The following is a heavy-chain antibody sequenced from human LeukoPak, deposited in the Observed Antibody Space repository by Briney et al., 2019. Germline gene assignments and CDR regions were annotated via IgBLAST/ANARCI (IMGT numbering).Heavy chain of an antibody. V-gene: IGHV3-33*06. Sequence: PGGSLRLSCVVSGFTFSDYYMSWIRQAPGKGLEWVAVIWYDGSNKYYADSEKGRFTISRYNSKNTLYLQMNSLRAEDTAVYYCAKEVLSGYSYGYFDYWGQGTLVTVSS. J-gene: IGHJ4*02. D-gene: IGHD5-18*01. CDR2: IWYDGSNK. CDR1: GFTFSDYY. CDR3: AKEVLSGYSYGYFDY.